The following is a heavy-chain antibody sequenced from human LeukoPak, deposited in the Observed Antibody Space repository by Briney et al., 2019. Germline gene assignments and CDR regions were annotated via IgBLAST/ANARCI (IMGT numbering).Heavy chain of an antibody. Sequence: GGSLRLSCTASGFNFSTYWMTWVRQAPGKGLEWVAVISYDGSNKYYADSVKGRFTISRDNSKNTLYLQMNSLRAEDTAVYYCARGLPTFAFDIWGQGTMVTVSS. D-gene: IGHD5-18*01. V-gene: IGHV3-30*03. CDR3: ARGLPTFAFDI. CDR2: ISYDGSNK. CDR1: GFNFSTYW. J-gene: IGHJ3*02.